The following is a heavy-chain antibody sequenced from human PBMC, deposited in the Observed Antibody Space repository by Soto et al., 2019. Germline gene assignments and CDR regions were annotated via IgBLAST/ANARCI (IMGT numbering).Heavy chain of an antibody. V-gene: IGHV4-39*01. CDR3: ARLVSGYSSGWYWYFDL. CDR2: IYYSGST. CDR1: GGSISSSSYY. J-gene: IGHJ2*01. D-gene: IGHD6-19*01. Sequence: SETLSLTCTVSGGSISSSSYYWGWIRQPPGKGLEWIGSIYYSGSTYYNPSLKSRVTISVDTSKNQFSLKLSSVTAADTAVYYCARLVSGYSSGWYWYFDLWGRGTLVTVSS.